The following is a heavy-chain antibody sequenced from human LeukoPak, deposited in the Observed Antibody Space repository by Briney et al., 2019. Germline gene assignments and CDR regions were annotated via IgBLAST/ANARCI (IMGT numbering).Heavy chain of an antibody. V-gene: IGHV3-48*02. J-gene: IGHJ6*02. Sequence: PGESLRLACVASGFTFSSYSMNWVRQAPGKGLEWVSYISSGSSTTYYVDSVKGRFTISRDNAKNSLYLQMNSLRDEDTAVYYCAGARTYYYAMDVWGQGTTVTVSS. CDR1: GFTFSSYS. CDR3: AGARTYYYAMDV. CDR2: ISSGSSTT.